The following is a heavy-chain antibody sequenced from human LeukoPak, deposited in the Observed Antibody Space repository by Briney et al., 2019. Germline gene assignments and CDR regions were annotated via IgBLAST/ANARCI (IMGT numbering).Heavy chain of an antibody. CDR1: GFTFSSYS. V-gene: IGHV3-21*04. Sequence: GGSLRLSCAASGFTFSSYSMNWVRQAPGKGLEWVSFISSSSSCIYYADSVKGRFTISRDNAKNSLYLQMNSLRAEDTAVYYCSRVPDYNDYAFDYWGKGNLVTVSS. J-gene: IGHJ4*02. D-gene: IGHD4-11*01. CDR3: SRVPDYNDYAFDY. CDR2: ISSSSSCI.